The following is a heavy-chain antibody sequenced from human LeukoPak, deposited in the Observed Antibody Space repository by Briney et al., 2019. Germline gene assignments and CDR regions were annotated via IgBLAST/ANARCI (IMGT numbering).Heavy chain of an antibody. J-gene: IGHJ4*02. D-gene: IGHD2-2*01. V-gene: IGHV3-74*01. CDR1: GFTFSSYW. Sequence: QPGGSLRLSCAASGFTFSSYWMHWVRHAPGKGLVWVSRINSDGSGTSYADSVKGRFTISRDNAKNTLFLQMNSLRAEDTAVYYCARVIWCSSTSCYSGGFDYWGQGTLVTVSS. CDR2: INSDGSGT. CDR3: ARVIWCSSTSCYSGGFDY.